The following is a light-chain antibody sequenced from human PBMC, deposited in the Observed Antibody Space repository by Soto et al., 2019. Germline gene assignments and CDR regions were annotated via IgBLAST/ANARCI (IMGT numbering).Light chain of an antibody. J-gene: IGLJ1*01. Sequence: QSALTQPPSASGSPGQSVTISCTGTSSDVGGYNYVSWYQQHPGKAPKLMFYDVSKRPSGVPGRLSGSKSGNTSSPTASGLQPEDEAAYYCCSSGGSNKCVFGTGTKVTVL. CDR1: SSDVGGYNY. CDR3: CSSGGSNKCV. V-gene: IGLV2-8*01. CDR2: DVS.